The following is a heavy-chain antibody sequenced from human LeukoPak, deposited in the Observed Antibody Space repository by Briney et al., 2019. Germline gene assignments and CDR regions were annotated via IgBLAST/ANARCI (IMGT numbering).Heavy chain of an antibody. V-gene: IGHV3-64*01. CDR2: ISSNGFRT. D-gene: IGHD6-13*01. Sequence: PGGSLRLSCEASGFTFSSYPMFWFRQAPGKGLEYVSTISSNGFRTYYANSVTGRFTISRDNFKDTLYLQMGSLRAEDMAVYYCARVSRSSSWDDYWGQGTLVTVSS. CDR1: GFTFSSYP. CDR3: ARVSRSSSWDDY. J-gene: IGHJ4*02.